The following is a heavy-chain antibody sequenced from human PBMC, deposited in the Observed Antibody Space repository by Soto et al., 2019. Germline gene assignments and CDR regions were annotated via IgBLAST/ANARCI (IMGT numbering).Heavy chain of an antibody. D-gene: IGHD2-2*01. CDR2: MFYSGSST. CDR3: ARLGFCSSTDCYVNAFDI. V-gene: IGHV4-59*08. CDR1: GGSISNSY. Sequence: QVQLQESCPGLVKPSETLSLTCAVSGGSISNSYWSWIRHPPGKGLEWIVYMFYSGSSTNYIPSLKIHVNISVDTSKNHFSLNLSSVTATDSSVYYCARLGFCSSTDCYVNAFDIWGQGTMFTVSS. J-gene: IGHJ3*02.